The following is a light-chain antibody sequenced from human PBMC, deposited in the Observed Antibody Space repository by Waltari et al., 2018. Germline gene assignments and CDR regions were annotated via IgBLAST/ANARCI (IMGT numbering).Light chain of an antibody. CDR2: SAS. J-gene: IGKJ1*01. V-gene: IGKV1-39*01. CDR1: QSIGNY. CDR3: QETYSSPPST. Sequence: DIQVTQSPSSLSAPVGDRVSITCRASQSIGNYLNWYQHKPGKAPKLLIYSASSLQSGVPSRFGGSGSGTDFTLTITSLQPEDFATYYCQETYSSPPSTFGPGTKVESK.